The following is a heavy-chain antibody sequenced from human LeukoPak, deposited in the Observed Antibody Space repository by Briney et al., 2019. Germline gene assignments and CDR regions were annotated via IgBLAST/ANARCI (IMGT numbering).Heavy chain of an antibody. CDR1: GFTFSSYS. V-gene: IGHV3-48*02. CDR2: ISSDSTTI. CDR3: RRGRAY. Sequence: GGSLRLSCVASGFTFSSYSMNWVRQAPGKGLEWVSYISSDSTTIYYADSVKGRFTISRDNAKNSLYLQMNSLRDEDTAVYYCRRGRAYWGQGTLVSVSS. J-gene: IGHJ4*02.